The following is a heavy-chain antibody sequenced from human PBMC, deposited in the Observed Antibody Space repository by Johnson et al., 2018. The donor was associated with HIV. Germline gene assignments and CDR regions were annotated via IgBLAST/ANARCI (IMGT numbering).Heavy chain of an antibody. CDR3: ARQFRSVGAPDAFDI. Sequence: VQLVESGGGVVRPGGSLRLSCAASGFTVSSNYMSWVRQAPGKGLEWVSVIYSGGSTYYADSVKGRFTISRDNSKNSLYLQMNSLRAEDTAVYYCARQFRSVGAPDAFDIWGQGTMVTVSS. V-gene: IGHV3-66*04. CDR2: IYSGGST. CDR1: GFTVSSNY. D-gene: IGHD1-26*01. J-gene: IGHJ3*02.